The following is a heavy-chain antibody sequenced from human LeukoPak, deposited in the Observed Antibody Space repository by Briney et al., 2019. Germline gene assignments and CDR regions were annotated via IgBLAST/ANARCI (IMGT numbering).Heavy chain of an antibody. CDR2: INPNSGDT. CDR3: ARENSFGSGSYIFDS. CDR1: TYTFTDNS. Sequence: GASVKVSCKASTYTFTDNSIHWVRQAPGQGPQWIGWINPNSGDTHYARNFQDRVTMTRDTSVSTAYMELTSLRSDDTAMYYCARENSFGSGSYIFDSWGQGTLVTVSS. D-gene: IGHD3-10*01. J-gene: IGHJ4*02. V-gene: IGHV1-2*02.